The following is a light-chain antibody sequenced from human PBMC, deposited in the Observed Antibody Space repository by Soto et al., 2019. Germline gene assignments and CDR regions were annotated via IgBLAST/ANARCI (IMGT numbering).Light chain of an antibody. Sequence: AIRMTQSPSSFSASTGDRITITCRASQGIRSYLAWYQQKAGKAPKLLIYAASTLQSGVPSRFSGSGSGTDFTLTISYLQSEDFATYYCQQYYSYPWTFGQGTKVEIK. CDR2: AAS. J-gene: IGKJ1*01. CDR1: QGIRSY. V-gene: IGKV1-8*01. CDR3: QQYYSYPWT.